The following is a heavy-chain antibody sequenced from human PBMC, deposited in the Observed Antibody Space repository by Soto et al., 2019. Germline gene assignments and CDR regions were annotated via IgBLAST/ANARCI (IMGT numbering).Heavy chain of an antibody. J-gene: IGHJ4*02. CDR3: ARRETVMVRIFVY. D-gene: IGHD5-18*01. CDR1: GGSFSGYY. Sequence: PSETLSLTCAVYGGSFSGYYWSWIRQPPGKGLEWIGEINHSGSTNYNPSLKSRVTISVDTSKNQFSLKLSSVTAADTAVYYCARRETVMVRIFVYWGQGTLVTVSS. V-gene: IGHV4-34*01. CDR2: INHSGST.